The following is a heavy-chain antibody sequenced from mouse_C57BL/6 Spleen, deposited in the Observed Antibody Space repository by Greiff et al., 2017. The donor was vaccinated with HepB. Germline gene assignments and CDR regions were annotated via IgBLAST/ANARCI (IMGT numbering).Heavy chain of an antibody. Sequence: QVQLKESGAELARPGASVKLSCKASGYTFTSYGISWVKQRTGQGLEWIGEIYPRSGNTYYNEKFKGKATLTADKSSSTAYMELRSLTSEDSAVYFCARGGPRAMDYWGQGTSVTVSS. CDR2: IYPRSGNT. CDR1: GYTFTSYG. J-gene: IGHJ4*01. CDR3: ARGGPRAMDY. V-gene: IGHV1-81*01. D-gene: IGHD1-1*02.